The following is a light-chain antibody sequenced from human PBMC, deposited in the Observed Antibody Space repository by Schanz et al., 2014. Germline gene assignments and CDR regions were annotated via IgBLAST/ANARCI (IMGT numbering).Light chain of an antibody. J-gene: IGKJ4*01. CDR3: QQRSTWFS. CDR2: GAS. Sequence: EIVLTQSPATLSLSPGERATLSCRASQSVSTNLAWFQQKPGQAPRLPMYGASTRATGIPARFSGSGSGTEFTLTISSLQSEDFAVYYCQQRSTWFSFGGGTRVEIK. CDR1: QSVSTN. V-gene: IGKV3-15*01.